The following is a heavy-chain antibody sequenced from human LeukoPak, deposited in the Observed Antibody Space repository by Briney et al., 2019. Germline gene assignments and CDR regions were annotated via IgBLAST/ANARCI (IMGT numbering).Heavy chain of an antibody. V-gene: IGHV3-23*01. CDR1: GFTFSSYA. J-gene: IGHJ4*02. CDR3: ADFRGVISSSVGY. D-gene: IGHD3-10*01. CDR2: ISGSGGKT. Sequence: GGSLRLSCAASGFTFSSYAMSWVRQAPGKGLEWVSAISGSGGKTYYADSVNGRFTISRDNSKNTLYLQMNSLSAEDTAVYYCADFRGVISSSVGYWGQGTLVTVTS.